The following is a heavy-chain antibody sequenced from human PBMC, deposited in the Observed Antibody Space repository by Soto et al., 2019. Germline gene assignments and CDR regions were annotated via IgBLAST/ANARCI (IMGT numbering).Heavy chain of an antibody. J-gene: IGHJ3*02. CDR2: MSSSGSSI. CDR3: ARGAPSLITMIVVPRAFDI. CDR1: RFTFKSYS. Sequence: GIRRQPSAAYRFTFKSYSMNWVRQALRKGLGRGSYMSSSGSSIYYADSVTGRYTISRDNANNSLYLQMNSLRVEDTAVYYCARGAPSLITMIVVPRAFDIWGQGTMVTVSS. D-gene: IGHD3-22*01. V-gene: IGHV3-48*04.